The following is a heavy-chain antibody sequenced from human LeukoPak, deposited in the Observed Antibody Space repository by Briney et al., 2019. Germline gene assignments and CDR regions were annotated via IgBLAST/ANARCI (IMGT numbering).Heavy chain of an antibody. J-gene: IGHJ3*02. V-gene: IGHV3-23*01. D-gene: IGHD1-1*01. CDR1: RFTFSSYA. Sequence: PGGSLILACAASRFTFSSYAMSWVRQAPGKGLEWVSAISGSDGSTYYADSAKGRFTISRDNSKNTLYLQMNSLRAEDTAVYYCAKQFLGYKELDIWGQGTMVTVSS. CDR3: AKQFLGYKELDI. CDR2: ISGSDGST.